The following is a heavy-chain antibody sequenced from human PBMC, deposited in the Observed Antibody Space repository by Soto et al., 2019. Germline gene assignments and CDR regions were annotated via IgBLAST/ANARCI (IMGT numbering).Heavy chain of an antibody. J-gene: IGHJ4*02. CDR1: GFTFSSYS. V-gene: IGHV3-48*02. D-gene: IGHD3-3*01. Sequence: EVQLVESGGGLVQPGGSLRLSCAASGFTFSSYSMNWVRQAPGKGLEWVSYISSSSSTIYYADSVKGRFTISRDNTKNSLYLQMNSLRDEDTAVYYCARDIGRETGFWSGPQWFDYWGQGTLVTVSS. CDR2: ISSSSSTI. CDR3: ARDIGRETGFWSGPQWFDY.